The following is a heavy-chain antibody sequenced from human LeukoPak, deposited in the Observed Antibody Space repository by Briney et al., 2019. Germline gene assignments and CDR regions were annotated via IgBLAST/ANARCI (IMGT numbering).Heavy chain of an antibody. J-gene: IGHJ4*02. Sequence: SETLSLTCTVSGASISSYYWSWIRQPPGKGLEWIGYIFYSGSTLYNPSLQSRVTISVDTSKNQISLKLTSVTAADTAVYYCASGPYPAAGADHQFDYWGQGTLVTVSS. CDR1: GASISSYY. V-gene: IGHV4-59*01. CDR2: IFYSGST. CDR3: ASGPYPAAGADHQFDY. D-gene: IGHD6-13*01.